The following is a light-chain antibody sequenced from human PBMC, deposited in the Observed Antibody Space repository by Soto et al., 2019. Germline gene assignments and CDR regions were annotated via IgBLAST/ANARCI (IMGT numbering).Light chain of an antibody. V-gene: IGKV3-20*01. CDR2: GAS. Sequence: EIVLTQSPGTLSLSPGERATLSCGASQSVTSNYLAWYQQKPGQAPRLLIFGASIRVTGIPDRFIGSGSGTHFTLTISRLEPEDFAVYYCQHYVTSLTTFGQGTKVEV. CDR1: QSVTSNY. J-gene: IGKJ1*01. CDR3: QHYVTSLTT.